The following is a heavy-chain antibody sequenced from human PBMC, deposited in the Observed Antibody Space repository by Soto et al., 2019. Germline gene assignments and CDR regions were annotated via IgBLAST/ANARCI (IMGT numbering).Heavy chain of an antibody. D-gene: IGHD6-6*01. J-gene: IGHJ6*02. Sequence: GASVKVSCKASGYTFTSYGISWVRQAPGQGLEWMGWISAYNGNTNYAQKLQGRDTMTTDTSTSTAYMELRSLRSDDTAVYYCAREVIAARRDNYGMDVWGQGSTVTVSS. CDR3: AREVIAARRDNYGMDV. CDR2: ISAYNGNT. CDR1: GYTFTSYG. V-gene: IGHV1-18*04.